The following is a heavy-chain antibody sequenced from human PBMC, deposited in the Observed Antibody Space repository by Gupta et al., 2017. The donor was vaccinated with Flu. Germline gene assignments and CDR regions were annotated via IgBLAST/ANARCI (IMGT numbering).Heavy chain of an antibody. Sequence: ASGFIFSDYGMDWVREAPGRVREWVAVMSYDGSNKYYADSVKGRFTISRDNSKNTLDLQMNSLRAEDTAVYYCARRYGSTLWDFDPWGKGTLVTVSS. CDR1: GFIFSDYG. D-gene: IGHD6-13*01. J-gene: IGHJ5*02. V-gene: IGHV3-30*03. CDR2: MSYDGSNK. CDR3: ARRYGSTLWDFDP.